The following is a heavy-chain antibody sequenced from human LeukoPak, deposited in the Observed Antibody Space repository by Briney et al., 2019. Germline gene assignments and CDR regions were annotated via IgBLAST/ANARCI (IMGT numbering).Heavy chain of an antibody. J-gene: IGHJ4*02. CDR1: GGSIRSYY. V-gene: IGHV4-59*01. CDR2: IYYSGST. D-gene: IGHD4-17*01. CDR3: ARESTGVTNY. Sequence: SETLSLTCTVSGGSIRSYYWSWIRQPPGKGLEWIGNIYYSGSTNYNPSLKSRVTISIDTSKNQFSLKLSSVTAADTAVYYCARESTGVTNYWGQGTLVTVSS.